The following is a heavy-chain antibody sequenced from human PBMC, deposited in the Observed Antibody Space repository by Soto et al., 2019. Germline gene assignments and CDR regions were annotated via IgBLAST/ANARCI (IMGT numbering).Heavy chain of an antibody. V-gene: IGHV4-59*08. CDR2: IYYSGST. Sequence: SETLSLTCTVSGGSISRYYWSWIRQPPGKGLEWIGYIYYSGSTNYNPSLKSRFTISVDTSKNQFSLKLSSVTAADTAVYYCARHESNSGYDLDYWGQGTLVTVSS. J-gene: IGHJ4*02. CDR1: GGSISRYY. CDR3: ARHESNSGYDLDY. D-gene: IGHD5-12*01.